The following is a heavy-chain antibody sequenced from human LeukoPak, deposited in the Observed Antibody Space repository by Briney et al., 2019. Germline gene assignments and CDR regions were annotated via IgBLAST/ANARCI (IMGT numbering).Heavy chain of an antibody. D-gene: IGHD2-2*01. Sequence: GGSLRLSCAASGFTFSDYYMSWIRQAPGKGLEWVANIQQDGSEKYYVDSVKGRFTISRDDAKNSLYLQMNSLRAEDTAVYYCARDARVVLDYWGQGTLVTVSS. V-gene: IGHV3-7*01. J-gene: IGHJ4*02. CDR1: GFTFSDYY. CDR2: IQQDGSEK. CDR3: ARDARVVLDY.